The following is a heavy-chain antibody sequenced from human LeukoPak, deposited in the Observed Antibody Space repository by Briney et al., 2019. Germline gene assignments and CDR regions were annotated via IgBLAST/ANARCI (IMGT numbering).Heavy chain of an antibody. V-gene: IGHV3-21*01. CDR2: IGSSSNYI. D-gene: IGHD2-2*01. Sequence: KSGGSLRLSCSASGFTFSSYAMHWVRQAPGKGLEWVSAIGSSSNYILYADSVKGRFTISRDNAKNSLFLQMNSLRAEDTAVYYCARSDYCSGTSCYVGAFDIWGQGTMVTVSS. CDR1: GFTFSSYA. CDR3: ARSDYCSGTSCYVGAFDI. J-gene: IGHJ3*02.